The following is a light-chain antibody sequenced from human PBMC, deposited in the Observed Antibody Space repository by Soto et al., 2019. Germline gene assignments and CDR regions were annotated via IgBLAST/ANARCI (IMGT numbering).Light chain of an antibody. CDR3: GSWDSSLSAYV. V-gene: IGLV1-51*01. CDR2: DDN. CDR1: SSNIGGNS. J-gene: IGLJ1*01. Sequence: GSSSNIGGNSVSWYQQLPGTAPKLLIYDDNKRPSGIPDRFSGSKSGTSATLGITGFQTGDEADYYCGSWDSSLSAYVFGTGTKVIFL.